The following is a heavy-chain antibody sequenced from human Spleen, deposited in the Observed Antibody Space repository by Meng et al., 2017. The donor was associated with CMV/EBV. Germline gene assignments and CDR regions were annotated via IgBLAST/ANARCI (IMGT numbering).Heavy chain of an antibody. Sequence: GESLKISCAASGFTFSSYWMHWVRQGPGKRLVWVSRISGDGTTTTYADSVKGRFTISRDNAKNTLYLQMNSLRAEDTAVYYCVREDYGDYFFDTWGQGTLVTVSS. V-gene: IGHV3-74*01. D-gene: IGHD4-17*01. J-gene: IGHJ4*02. CDR3: VREDYGDYFFDT. CDR1: GFTFSSYW. CDR2: ISGDGTTT.